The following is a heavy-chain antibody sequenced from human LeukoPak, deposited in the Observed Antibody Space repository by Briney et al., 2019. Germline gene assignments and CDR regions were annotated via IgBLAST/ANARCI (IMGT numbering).Heavy chain of an antibody. V-gene: IGHV3-74*01. J-gene: IGHJ4*02. Sequence: GGSLRLSCAASGFMFSSYWMHWVRLSPGKGLVWVSCINPDGSETTYADSVKGRLTISKDNAKNTVFLQMNSLRAEDTAVYYCTRAYDSGTYSTFDYWGQGALVTVTS. CDR3: TRAYDSGTYSTFDY. D-gene: IGHD3-10*01. CDR2: INPDGSET. CDR1: GFMFSSYW.